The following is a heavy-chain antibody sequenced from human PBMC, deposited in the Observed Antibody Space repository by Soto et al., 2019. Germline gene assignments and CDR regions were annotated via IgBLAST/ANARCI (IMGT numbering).Heavy chain of an antibody. CDR3: AKLPSDYDFWSGYYGSPGAFDI. V-gene: IGHV3-23*01. CDR2: ISGSGGST. J-gene: IGHJ3*02. D-gene: IGHD3-3*01. CDR1: GFTFSSYA. Sequence: GGSLRLSCAASGFTFSSYAMSWVRQAPGKGLEWVSAISGSGGSTYYADSVKGRFTISRDNSKNTLYLQMNGLRAEDTAVYYCAKLPSDYDFWSGYYGSPGAFDIWGQGTMVTVSS.